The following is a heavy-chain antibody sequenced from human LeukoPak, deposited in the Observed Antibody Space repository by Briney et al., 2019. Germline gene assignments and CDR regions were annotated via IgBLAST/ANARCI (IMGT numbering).Heavy chain of an antibody. V-gene: IGHV3-66*02. CDR1: GFTVSSNY. D-gene: IGHD5-18*01. J-gene: IGHJ6*03. CDR3: ARDSVYSYVVAYYMDV. CDR2: ISGSGGSK. Sequence: GGSLRLSCATSGFTVSSNYMSWVRQAPGKGLEWVSAISGSGGSKYYADSVKGRFTISRDNSKNTLYLQMNSLRAEDTAVYYCARDSVYSYVVAYYMDVWGKGTTVTVSS.